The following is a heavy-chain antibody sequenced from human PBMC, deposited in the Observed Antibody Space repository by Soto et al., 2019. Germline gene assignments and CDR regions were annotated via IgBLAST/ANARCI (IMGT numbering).Heavy chain of an antibody. D-gene: IGHD5-18*01. CDR2: ISYDGSNK. V-gene: IGHV3-30*03. CDR3: ASQGADTAMSTSWIYYYYYGMDV. Sequence: PGGSLRLSCAASGFTFSSYGMHWVRQAPGKGLEWVAVISYDGSNKYYAGSVKGRFTISRDNSKNTLYLQMNSLRAEDTAVHYCASQGADTAMSTSWIYYYYYGMDVWGQGTTVTVSS. J-gene: IGHJ6*02. CDR1: GFTFSSYG.